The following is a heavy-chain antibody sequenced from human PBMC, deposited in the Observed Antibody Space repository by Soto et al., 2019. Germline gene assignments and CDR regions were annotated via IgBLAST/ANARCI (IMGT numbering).Heavy chain of an antibody. CDR1: GFTFSSYG. D-gene: IGHD4-17*01. CDR3: AKDGGVTVTTGRQYFHH. V-gene: IGHV3-30*18. Sequence: QVQLVESGGGVVQPGRSLRLSCAASGFTFSSYGMHWVRQAPGKGLEWVAVISYDGNNKYYADSVKGRFTISRDNSKNTLYLQMNSLRAEDTAVYYCAKDGGVTVTTGRQYFHHWGQGTLVTVSS. CDR2: ISYDGNNK. J-gene: IGHJ1*01.